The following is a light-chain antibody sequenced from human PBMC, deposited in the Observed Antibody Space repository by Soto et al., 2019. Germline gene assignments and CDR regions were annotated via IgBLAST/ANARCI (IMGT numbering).Light chain of an antibody. Sequence: DIQLTQSPSSLSASLGDSVSISCRASQNIDNNLHWYRQKSGKAPEVLIYAASTLRDGVSVRFSGTGYGTEFTLTINNLQPEDFATYYCQQSSSSPPITFGQGTRLEN. CDR2: AAS. J-gene: IGKJ5*01. CDR3: QQSSSSPPIT. V-gene: IGKV1-39*01. CDR1: QNIDNN.